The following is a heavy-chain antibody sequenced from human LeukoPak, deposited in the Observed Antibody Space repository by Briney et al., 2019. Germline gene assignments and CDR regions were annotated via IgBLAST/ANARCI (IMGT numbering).Heavy chain of an antibody. D-gene: IGHD3-3*01. J-gene: IGHJ3*02. Sequence: PSETLSLTCTVSGGSISSGDYYCNWIRQPPGKGLEWIGYIYYSGSTYYNPSLKSRFTISVDTSKNQFSLKLSSVTAADTAVYYCARDFGVIIGSAFDIWGQGTMVTVSS. CDR3: ARDFGVIIGSAFDI. CDR1: GGSISSGDYY. V-gene: IGHV4-30-4*08. CDR2: IYYSGST.